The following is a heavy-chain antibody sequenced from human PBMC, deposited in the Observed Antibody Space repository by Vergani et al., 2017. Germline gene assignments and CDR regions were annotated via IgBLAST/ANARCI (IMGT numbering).Heavy chain of an antibody. CDR1: GGSISSSSYY. J-gene: IGHJ5*02. V-gene: IGHV4-39*01. D-gene: IGHD1-1*01. CDR2: FYYSGRT. Sequence: QLQLQESGPGLVKPSETLSLTCTVSGGSISSSSYYWGWIRQPPGKGLEWIGSFYYSGRTYYNPSLKSRVTISVDTSKNQFSLKLSSVTAADTAVYYCARHGNWAPFEPWGQGTLVTVSS. CDR3: ARHGNWAPFEP.